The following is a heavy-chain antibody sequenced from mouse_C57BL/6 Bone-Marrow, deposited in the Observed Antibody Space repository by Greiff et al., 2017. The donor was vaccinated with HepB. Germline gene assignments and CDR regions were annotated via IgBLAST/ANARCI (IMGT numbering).Heavy chain of an antibody. J-gene: IGHJ3*01. CDR1: GYTFTSYG. CDR3: ARRGDYLAWFAY. CDR2: IYPRSGNT. Sequence: QVQLQQSGAELARPGASVKLSCKASGYTFTSYGISWVKQRTGQGLEWIGEIYPRSGNTYYNEKFKGKATLTADKSSSTAYMELRSLTSEDSAVYFCARRGDYLAWFAYWGQGTLVTVSA. V-gene: IGHV1-81*01. D-gene: IGHD2-4*01.